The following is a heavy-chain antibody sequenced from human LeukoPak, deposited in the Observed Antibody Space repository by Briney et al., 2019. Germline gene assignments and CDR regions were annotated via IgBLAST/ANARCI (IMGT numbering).Heavy chain of an antibody. CDR1: GGPISSYY. CDR3: ARVDRRSAYFDY. D-gene: IGHD2-2*03. J-gene: IGHJ4*02. V-gene: IGHV4-4*07. CDR2: NYTSGST. Sequence: SDTLSLPCSVSGGPISSYYWRWIRRPAGKGLEWIGRNYTSGSTGYNPSLKSRVHMSLDTSKDQFSLRLSPVNAAETAGCSCARVDRRSAYFDYWGQGTLVTVSS.